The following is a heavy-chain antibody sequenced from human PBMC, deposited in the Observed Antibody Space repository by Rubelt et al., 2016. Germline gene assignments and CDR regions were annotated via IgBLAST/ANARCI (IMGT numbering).Heavy chain of an antibody. Sequence: QVQLVQSGAEVKKPGASVKVSCQASGYTFTSYYMHWVRQAPGQGLEWMGRINPNSGGTNYAQKFQGRVTMTRDTSISTASMELGRLRSADTAVYYCARDGAFPLGSGFEKRSDYWGQGTLVTVSS. CDR2: INPNSGGT. CDR1: GYTFTSYY. CDR3: ARDGAFPLGSGFEKRSDY. D-gene: IGHD3-10*01. V-gene: IGHV1-2*06. J-gene: IGHJ4*02.